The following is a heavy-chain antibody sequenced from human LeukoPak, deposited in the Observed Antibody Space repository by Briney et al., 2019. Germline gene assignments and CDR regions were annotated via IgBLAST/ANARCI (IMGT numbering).Heavy chain of an antibody. CDR3: ARDSPSSRYFDWSERWGISIDY. D-gene: IGHD3-9*01. V-gene: IGHV1-18*01. CDR2: ISAYNGNT. CDR1: GYTFTSYG. J-gene: IGHJ4*02. Sequence: GASVKVSCKASGYTFTSYGISWVRQAPGQGLEWMGWISAYNGNTNYAQKLQGRVTMTTDTSTSTAYMELRSLRSDDTAVYYCARDSPSSRYFDWSERWGISIDYWGQGTLVTVSS.